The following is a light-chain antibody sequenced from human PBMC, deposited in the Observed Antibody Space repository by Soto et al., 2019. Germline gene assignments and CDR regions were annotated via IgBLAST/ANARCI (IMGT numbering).Light chain of an antibody. V-gene: IGKV3-11*01. J-gene: IGKJ4*01. CDR3: QQRSNWPLT. CDR2: DAS. CDR1: QSVSSY. Sequence: EIVLTQSPATLSLSPGEGATLSCRASQSVSSYLAWYQQRPGQAPRLLMYDASNRATGIPARFSGSGSGTDFTLTISSLEPEDFALYYCQQRSNWPLTFGGGTKV.